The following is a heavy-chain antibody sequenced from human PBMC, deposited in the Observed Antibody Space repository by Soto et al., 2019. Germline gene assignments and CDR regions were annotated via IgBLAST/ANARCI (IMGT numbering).Heavy chain of an antibody. J-gene: IGHJ5*02. Sequence: GGSLRLSSAASGFKFSSYAMSWVRQAPGKGLEWVSAISGSEEYYVDSVKGRFTISRDNAKNSVYLQMNSLRGEDTALYYCTRDLNHDTGPWGQGTQVTVSS. CDR2: ISGSEE. CDR1: GFKFSSYA. V-gene: IGHV3-7*01. D-gene: IGHD2-8*02. CDR3: TRDLNHDTGP.